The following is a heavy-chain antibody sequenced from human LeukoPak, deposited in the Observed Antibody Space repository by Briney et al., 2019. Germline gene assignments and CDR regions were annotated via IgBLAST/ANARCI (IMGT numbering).Heavy chain of an antibody. CDR1: GFTFTSSA. J-gene: IGHJ3*02. V-gene: IGHV1-58*02. CDR2: IVVGSGNT. Sequence: SVTVSCKASGFTFTSSAMQWVRQARGQRLEWIGWIVVGSGNTNYAQKFQERVTITRDMSTSTAYMELSSLRSEDTAVYYCAASPGYSSSWYSEPDAFDIWGQGTMVTVSS. D-gene: IGHD6-13*01. CDR3: AASPGYSSSWYSEPDAFDI.